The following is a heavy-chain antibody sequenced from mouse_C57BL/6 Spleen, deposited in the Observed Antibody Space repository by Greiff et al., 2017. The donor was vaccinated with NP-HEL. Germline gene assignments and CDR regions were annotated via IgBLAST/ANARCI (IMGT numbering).Heavy chain of an antibody. Sequence: VKLQESGAELVKPGASVKISCKASGYAFSSYWMNWVKQRPGKGLEWIGQIYPGDGDTNYNGKFKGKATLTADKSSSTAYMQLSSLTSEDSAVYFCAREGLSYYAMDYWGQGTSVTVSS. CDR1: GYAFSSYW. CDR3: AREGLSYYAMDY. J-gene: IGHJ4*01. D-gene: IGHD2-2*01. V-gene: IGHV1-80*01. CDR2: IYPGDGDT.